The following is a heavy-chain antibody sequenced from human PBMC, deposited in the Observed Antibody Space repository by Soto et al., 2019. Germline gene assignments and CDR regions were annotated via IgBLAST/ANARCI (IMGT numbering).Heavy chain of an antibody. CDR3: ARVKSGSKNFDY. Sequence: GSLRLSCAASGFTFSSYDMHWVRQATGKGLEWVSAIGTAGDTYYPGSVKGRFTISRENAKNSLYLQMNSLRAGDTAVYYCARVKSGSKNFDYWGQGTLVTVSS. V-gene: IGHV3-13*01. J-gene: IGHJ4*02. D-gene: IGHD5-12*01. CDR1: GFTFSSYD. CDR2: IGTAGDT.